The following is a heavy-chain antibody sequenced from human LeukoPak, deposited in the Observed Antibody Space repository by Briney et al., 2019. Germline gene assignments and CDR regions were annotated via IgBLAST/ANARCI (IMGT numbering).Heavy chain of an antibody. D-gene: IGHD1-26*01. CDR2: IYYSGST. CDR3: ARHEPSIVGATGDY. CDR1: GGSISSYY. J-gene: IGHJ4*02. V-gene: IGHV4-59*01. Sequence: SSETLSLTCTVSGGSISSYYWSWIRQSPGKGLEWIGYIYYSGSTNYNPSLKSRVTISVDTSKNQFSLKLSSVTAADTAVYYCARHEPSIVGATGDYWGQGTLVTVSS.